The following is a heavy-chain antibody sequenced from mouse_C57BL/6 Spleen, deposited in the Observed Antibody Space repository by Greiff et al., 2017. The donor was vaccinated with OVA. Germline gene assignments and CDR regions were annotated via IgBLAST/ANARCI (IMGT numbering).Heavy chain of an antibody. Sequence: EVHLVESGGGLVKPGGSLKLSCAASGFTFSSYAMSWVRQTPEKRLEWVATISDGGSYTYYPDNVKGRFTISRDNAKNNLYLQMSHLKSEDTAMYYCARDRVYYGSSFDYWGQGTTLTVSS. CDR1: GFTFSSYA. J-gene: IGHJ2*01. D-gene: IGHD1-1*01. CDR3: ARDRVYYGSSFDY. CDR2: ISDGGSYT. V-gene: IGHV5-4*01.